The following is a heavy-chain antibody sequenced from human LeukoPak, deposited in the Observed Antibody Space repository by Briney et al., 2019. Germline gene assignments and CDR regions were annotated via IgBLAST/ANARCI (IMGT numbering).Heavy chain of an antibody. Sequence: SETLSLTCTVSGGSISSGGYYWSWIRQHPGKGLEWIGYIYYSGSAYYNPSLKSRVTISVDTSKNQFSLKLSSVTAADTAVYYCARENDSSSWYGGEYFDYWGQGTLVTVSS. CDR1: GGSISSGGYY. V-gene: IGHV4-31*03. CDR3: ARENDSSSWYGGEYFDY. J-gene: IGHJ4*02. CDR2: IYYSGSA. D-gene: IGHD6-13*01.